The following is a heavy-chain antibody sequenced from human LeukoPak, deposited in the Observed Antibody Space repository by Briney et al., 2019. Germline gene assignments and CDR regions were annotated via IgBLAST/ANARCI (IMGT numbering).Heavy chain of an antibody. Sequence: GGSLRLPCAASGFIFDDYAMHWVRQAPGKGLEWVSLITGDGAGTYYEDSVRGRFTISRDNSKNSLYLIMNSLRTEDTALYYCTKGRVATVGGAKYAMDVWGQGTTVTVSS. CDR2: ITGDGAGT. J-gene: IGHJ6*02. CDR1: GFIFDDYA. V-gene: IGHV3-43*02. D-gene: IGHD5-12*01. CDR3: TKGRVATVGGAKYAMDV.